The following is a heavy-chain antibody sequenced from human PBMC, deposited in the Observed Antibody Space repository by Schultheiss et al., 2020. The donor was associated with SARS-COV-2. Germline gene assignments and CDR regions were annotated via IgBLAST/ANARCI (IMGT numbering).Heavy chain of an antibody. CDR2: IYYSGST. CDR1: GGSISSSSYY. D-gene: IGHD3-3*01. V-gene: IGHV4-31*03. CDR3: ARDKPITIFGVDYGMDV. J-gene: IGHJ6*02. Sequence: SETLSLTCTVSGGSISSSSYYWSWIRQHPGKGLEWIGYIYYSGSTYYNPSLKSRVTISVDTSKNQFSLKLSSVTAADTAVYYCARDKPITIFGVDYGMDVWGQGTTVTVSS.